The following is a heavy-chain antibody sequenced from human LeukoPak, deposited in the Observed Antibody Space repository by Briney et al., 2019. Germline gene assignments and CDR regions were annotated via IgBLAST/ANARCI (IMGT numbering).Heavy chain of an antibody. CDR1: GFTFSDYA. Sequence: GGSLRLSCAASGFTFSDYAMSWVRQAPGKGLEWLSVISGGSSGSTYYADSVKGRFTISRDNSKNTLYLQMNSLRAEDTAVYYCAKDHLPIFVDSGGAFDIWGQGTMVTVSS. V-gene: IGHV3-23*01. J-gene: IGHJ3*02. CDR3: AKDHLPIFVDSGGAFDI. CDR2: ISGGSSGST. D-gene: IGHD2-21*01.